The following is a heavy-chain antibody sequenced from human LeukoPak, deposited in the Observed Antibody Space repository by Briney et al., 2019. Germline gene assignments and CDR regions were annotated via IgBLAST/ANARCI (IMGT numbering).Heavy chain of an antibody. CDR1: GFTFSSYG. CDR3: AKEDVLRFLEWPSPGMDV. Sequence: GGSLRLSCAASGFTFSSYGMHWVRQAPGKGLEWVAVIWYDGSNKYYADSVKGRLTISRDNSKNTLYLQMNSLRAEDTAVYYCAKEDVLRFLEWPSPGMDVWGQGTTVTVSS. V-gene: IGHV3-33*06. J-gene: IGHJ6*02. CDR2: IWYDGSNK. D-gene: IGHD3-3*01.